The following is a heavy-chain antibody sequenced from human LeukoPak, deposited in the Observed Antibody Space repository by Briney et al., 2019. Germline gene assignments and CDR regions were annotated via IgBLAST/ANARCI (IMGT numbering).Heavy chain of an antibody. V-gene: IGHV4-34*01. J-gene: IGHJ4*02. CDR3: TRRGAGYEPIDY. CDR1: GGSFSGYY. CDR2: IYYSGST. Sequence: SETLSLTCAVYGGSFSGYYWSWIRQPPGKGPEWIASIYYSGSTYYSPSLKSRVTISIDTSKNQFSLKLSSVTAADTAVYYCTRRGAGYEPIDYWGQGTLVTVSS. D-gene: IGHD5-12*01.